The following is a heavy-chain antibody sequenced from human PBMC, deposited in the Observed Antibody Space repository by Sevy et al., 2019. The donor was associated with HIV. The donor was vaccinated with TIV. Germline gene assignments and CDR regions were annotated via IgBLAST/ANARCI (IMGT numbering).Heavy chain of an antibody. Sequence: GGSLRLSCAASGFTFSSHAMHWVRQAPGKGLDWVAVISSDGNSQSSADSAKGRFTISRDNSKNTLYLQMDSLRVEDTAVYYCARDLISGSYSQSLDYWGQRTLVTVSS. CDR1: GFTFSSHA. V-gene: IGHV3-30*04. J-gene: IGHJ4*02. D-gene: IGHD1-26*01. CDR2: ISSDGNSQ. CDR3: ARDLISGSYSQSLDY.